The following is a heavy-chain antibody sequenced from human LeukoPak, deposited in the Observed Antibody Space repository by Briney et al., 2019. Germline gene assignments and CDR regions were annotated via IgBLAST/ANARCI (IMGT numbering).Heavy chain of an antibody. J-gene: IGHJ4*02. Sequence: GGSLRLSCVASGFTFSSYSMNWVRQAPGKGLEWVSSISSSSSYIYYADSVKGRFTISRDNAKNSLYLQMNSLRAEDTAVYYCARDKVATRGYSSGWSPSFDYWGQGTLVTVSS. CDR1: GFTFSSYS. V-gene: IGHV3-21*01. CDR3: ARDKVATRGYSSGWSPSFDY. CDR2: ISSSSSYI. D-gene: IGHD6-19*01.